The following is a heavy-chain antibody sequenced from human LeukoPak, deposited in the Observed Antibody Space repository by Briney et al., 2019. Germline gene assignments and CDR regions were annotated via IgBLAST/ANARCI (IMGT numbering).Heavy chain of an antibody. V-gene: IGHV3-9*01. CDR2: IGWTSHII. D-gene: IGHD3-22*01. Sequence: PGGSLRLSCAASGFPFNDYAVQWARHAPGRGREYGSIIGWTSHIIGAADSVNGRFTISRDNARTSLPLQMNSLRAEDTAFYYCAKDRDSSGFAPYFDYWGQGILVTVSS. CDR1: GFPFNDYA. CDR3: AKDRDSSGFAPYFDY. J-gene: IGHJ4*02.